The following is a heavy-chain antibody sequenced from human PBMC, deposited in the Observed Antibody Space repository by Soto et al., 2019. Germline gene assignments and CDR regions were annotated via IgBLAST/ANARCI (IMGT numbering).Heavy chain of an antibody. J-gene: IGHJ4*02. V-gene: IGHV1-69*13. D-gene: IGHD3-3*01. CDR1: GGTFRSYF. CDR2: VFPIFGTV. Sequence: SVKVSCKASGGTFRSYFFSWLRRAPGQGLEWMGGVFPIFGTVNYAQKFQGRVTITADEPTSTVYMELASLTSEDTAVYFCARILEFRDGFISHFDYWGQGTVVTVSS. CDR3: ARILEFRDGFISHFDY.